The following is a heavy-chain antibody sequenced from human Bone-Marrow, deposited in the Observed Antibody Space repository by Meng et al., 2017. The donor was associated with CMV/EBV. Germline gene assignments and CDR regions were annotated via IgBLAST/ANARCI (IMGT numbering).Heavy chain of an antibody. V-gene: IGHV3-30*14. J-gene: IGHJ4*02. CDR3: ARGPHYDFWSGLEY. Sequence: GGSLRLSCAASGFTFSSYAMHWVRQAPGKGLEWVAVISYDGSNKYYADSVKGRFTISRDNSKNTLYLQMNSLRAEDTAVYYCARGPHYDFWSGLEYWGQGTLVTVSS. CDR2: ISYDGSNK. CDR1: GFTFSSYA. D-gene: IGHD3-3*01.